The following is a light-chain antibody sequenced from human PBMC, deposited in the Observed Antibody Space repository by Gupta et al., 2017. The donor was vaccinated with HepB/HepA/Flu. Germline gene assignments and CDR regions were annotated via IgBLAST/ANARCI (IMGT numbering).Light chain of an antibody. CDR1: SSNIGAGYN. V-gene: IGLV1-40*01. J-gene: IGLJ2*01. Sequence: QSVLTQPPSVSGPPGQRVNISCTGSSSNIGAGYNVHWYQQLPGTAPNLLIYGNGNRPSGVPDRFSGSKSGTSASLAITGIQAEDEADYYCQSYDSSLSGSVVFGGGTKLTVL. CDR2: GNG. CDR3: QSYDSSLSGSVV.